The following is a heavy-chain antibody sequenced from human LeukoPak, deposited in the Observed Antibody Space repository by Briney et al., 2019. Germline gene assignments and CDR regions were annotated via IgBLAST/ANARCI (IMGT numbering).Heavy chain of an antibody. D-gene: IGHD6-13*01. CDR2: IRQDGDTK. CDR1: GFPFNAYW. Sequence: GGSLRLSCAASGFPFNAYWMTWVREAPGKGLEWVANIRQDGDTKYYVDSVKGRFTISRDNAMNSLYLQMNSLRAEDTAIYYCARSLPYGTTWYGRSDFWGQGTLVTVSS. J-gene: IGHJ4*02. V-gene: IGHV3-7*03. CDR3: ARSLPYGTTWYGRSDF.